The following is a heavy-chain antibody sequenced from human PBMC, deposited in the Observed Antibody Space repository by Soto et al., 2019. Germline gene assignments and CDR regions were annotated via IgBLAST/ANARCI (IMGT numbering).Heavy chain of an antibody. CDR1: GGSISSGGYY. J-gene: IGHJ4*02. Sequence: SETLSLTCTVSGGSISSGGYYWSWIRQHPGKGLEWIGYIYYSGSTYYNPSLKSRVTISVDTSKNQFSLKLSSVTAADTAEYYCARGPHSRSSPSYHIDYWGQGTLVTVSS. CDR2: IYYSGST. V-gene: IGHV4-31*03. CDR3: ARGPHSRSSPSYHIDY. D-gene: IGHD6-6*01.